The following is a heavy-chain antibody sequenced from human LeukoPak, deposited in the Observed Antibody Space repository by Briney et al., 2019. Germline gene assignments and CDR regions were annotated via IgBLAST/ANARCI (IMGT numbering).Heavy chain of an antibody. D-gene: IGHD2-2*01. CDR3: ARELSYCSSTSCYSHYYYGMDV. CDR2: IKQDGSEK. V-gene: IGHV3-7*01. CDR1: GFTFSSYS. J-gene: IGHJ6*02. Sequence: GGSLRLSCAASGFTFSSYSMTWVRQAPGKGLEWVANIKQDGSEKYYVDSVKGRFTISRDNAKNSLYLQMNSLRAEDTAVYYCARELSYCSSTSCYSHYYYGMDVWGQGTTVTVSS.